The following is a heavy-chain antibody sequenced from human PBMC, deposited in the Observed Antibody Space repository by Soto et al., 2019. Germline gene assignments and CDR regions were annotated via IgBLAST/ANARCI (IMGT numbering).Heavy chain of an antibody. CDR3: ARSQMGTIWSGYFRSGRKCNAFDI. D-gene: IGHD3-3*01. CDR2: MNPNSGNT. Sequence: ASVKVTCEASGYSFARYDINWGREAPGQGLEWMGWMNPNSGNTGYAQKFQGRVTMTRNTSISTAYMELSSLRSEDTAVYYCARSQMGTIWSGYFRSGRKCNAFDIWG. J-gene: IGHJ3*02. CDR1: GYSFARYD. V-gene: IGHV1-8*01.